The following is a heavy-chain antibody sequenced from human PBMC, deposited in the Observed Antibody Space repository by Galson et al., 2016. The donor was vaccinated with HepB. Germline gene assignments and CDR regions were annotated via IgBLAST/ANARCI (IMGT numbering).Heavy chain of an antibody. D-gene: IGHD6-13*01. V-gene: IGHV2-5*02. CDR3: AHSRAAAGLGYFDC. J-gene: IGHJ4*02. Sequence: PALVKPTQTLTLTCTFSGFSLSTSGVGVGWIRQPPGKALEWLALIYWDDDKPYSPSLKSRLTITQDPSKNQVVLSMTNMDPADTATYYCAHSRAAAGLGYFDCWGQGTLVTVSS. CDR2: IYWDDDK. CDR1: GFSLSTSGVG.